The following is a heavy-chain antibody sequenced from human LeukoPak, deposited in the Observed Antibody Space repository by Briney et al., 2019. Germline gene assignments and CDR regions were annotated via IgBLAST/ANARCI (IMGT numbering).Heavy chain of an antibody. CDR1: GGSFSGYY. CDR3: ARIMLSWRESDC. CDR2: INHSGST. Sequence: SETLSLTCAVYGGSFSGYYWSWIRQPPGKGLEWIGEINHSGSTNYNPSLKSRVTISVDTSKNQFSLKLSSVTAADTAVYYCARIMLSWRESDCWGQGTLVTVSS. J-gene: IGHJ4*02. V-gene: IGHV4-34*01. D-gene: IGHD3-10*01.